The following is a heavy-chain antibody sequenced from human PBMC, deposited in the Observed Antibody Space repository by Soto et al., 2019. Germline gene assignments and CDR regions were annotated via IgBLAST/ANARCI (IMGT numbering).Heavy chain of an antibody. CDR1: GYTFSSYY. CDR3: ARSNSGSYFDY. CDR2: INPSGGYT. D-gene: IGHD1-26*01. Sequence: GASVKVSCKASGYTFSSYYMNWVRQAPGQGLEWLGIINPSGGYTTYAQRFQGRVTMTRDTSTSTVYMELSSLRSEDTAVYYCARSNSGSYFDYWGQGTLVTVSS. V-gene: IGHV1-46*03. J-gene: IGHJ4*02.